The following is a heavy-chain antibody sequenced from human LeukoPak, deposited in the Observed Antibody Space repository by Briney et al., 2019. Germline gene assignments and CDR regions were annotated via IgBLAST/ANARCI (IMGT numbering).Heavy chain of an antibody. D-gene: IGHD1-14*01. Sequence: SQTLSLTCAISGDSVSSNSVTWNWIRQSPSRGLEWLGRTYYRSTWYNDYAVSVRGRITVNPDTSKNQFSLHLNSVTPEDTAVYYCATQQGGNPAYWGQGTLVTVSS. CDR1: GDSVSSNSVT. J-gene: IGHJ4*02. CDR2: TYYRSTWYN. CDR3: ATQQGGNPAY. V-gene: IGHV6-1*01.